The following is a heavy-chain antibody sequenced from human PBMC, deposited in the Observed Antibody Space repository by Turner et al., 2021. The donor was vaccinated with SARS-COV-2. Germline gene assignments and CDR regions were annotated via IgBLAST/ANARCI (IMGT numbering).Heavy chain of an antibody. CDR3: ATEYVNIVATHRYYSYAMDV. J-gene: IGHJ6*02. V-gene: IGHV4-39*01. D-gene: IGHD5-12*01. CDR1: GGSISSSGYY. Sequence: QLQLQESGPGLVKPSETLSLTCTVPGGSISSSGYYWGWIRQPPGKGLEWIGSSYYSGSTYYNPSLKSRVTISVDTSKNQFSLKLSSVTAADTAVYYCATEYVNIVATHRYYSYAMDVWGQGTTVTVSS. CDR2: SYYSGST.